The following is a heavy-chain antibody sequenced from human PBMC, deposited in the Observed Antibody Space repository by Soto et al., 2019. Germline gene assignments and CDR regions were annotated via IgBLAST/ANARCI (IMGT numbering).Heavy chain of an antibody. CDR1: GGSISSCGHH. J-gene: IGHJ4*02. V-gene: IGHV4-31*03. D-gene: IGHD5-18*01. CDR3: ARSGNSYAPNPLLY. Sequence: SENLSLISPVAGGSISSCGHHWSWIRQHPGKGLEWIGYIYYSGSTYYNPSLKSRVTISVDTSKNQFSLKLSSVTAADTAVYYCARSGNSYAPNPLLYWGQG. CDR2: IYYSGST.